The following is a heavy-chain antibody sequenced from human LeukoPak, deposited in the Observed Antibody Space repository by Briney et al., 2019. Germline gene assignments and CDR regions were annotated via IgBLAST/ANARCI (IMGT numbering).Heavy chain of an antibody. CDR3: ALSSSWYGGFFDY. CDR1: GFTFSSYG. Sequence: GGSLRLSCAASGFTFSSYGMHWVRQAPGKGLEWVAVISYDGSNKYYADSVKGRFTISRDNSKNTLYLQMNRLRAEGTAVYYCALSSSWYGGFFDYWGQGTLVTVSS. J-gene: IGHJ4*02. V-gene: IGHV3-30*03. CDR2: ISYDGSNK. D-gene: IGHD6-13*01.